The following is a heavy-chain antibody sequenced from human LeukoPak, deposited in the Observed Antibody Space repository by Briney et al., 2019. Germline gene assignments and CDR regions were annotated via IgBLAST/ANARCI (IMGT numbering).Heavy chain of an antibody. CDR1: GYSISSGYY. D-gene: IGHD5-18*01. J-gene: IGHJ6*03. CDR2: IYHSGST. V-gene: IGHV4-38-2*02. Sequence: SETLSLTCTVSGYSISSGYYWGWIRQPPGKGLEWIGSIYHSGSTYYNPSLKSRVTISVDTSKNQFSLKLSSVTAADTAVYYCARGGGYSYPSLNYYMDVWGKGTTVTVSS. CDR3: ARGGGYSYPSLNYYMDV.